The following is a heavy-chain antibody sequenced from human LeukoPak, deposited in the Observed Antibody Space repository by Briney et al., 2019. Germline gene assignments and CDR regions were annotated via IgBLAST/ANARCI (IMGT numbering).Heavy chain of an antibody. D-gene: IGHD3-10*01. CDR1: GFTFSDHY. J-gene: IGHJ4*02. Sequence: PGGSLRLSCAASGFTFSDHYMDWVRQAPGKGLEWVGRIRNKDNRHTTEYSASVKGRFTISRDDSTNSVYLQMNSLKAEDTAVYYCVAMFRGVGYWGQGTLVTVSS. V-gene: IGHV3-72*01. CDR3: VAMFRGVGY. CDR2: IRNKDNRHTT.